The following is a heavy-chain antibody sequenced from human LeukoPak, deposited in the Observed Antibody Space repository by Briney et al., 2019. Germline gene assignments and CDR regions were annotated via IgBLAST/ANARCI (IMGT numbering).Heavy chain of an antibody. CDR1: GYTFTSYA. V-gene: IGHV7-4-1*02. CDR2: INTNTGNP. D-gene: IGHD5-18*01. J-gene: IGHJ4*02. Sequence: ASVKVSCKASGYTFTSYAMNWVRQAPGQGLEWMGWINTNTGNPTYAQGFTGRFVFSLDTSVSTAYLQISSLKAEDTAVYYCATSDTAMVTGDFDYWGQGTLVTVSS. CDR3: ATSDTAMVTGDFDY.